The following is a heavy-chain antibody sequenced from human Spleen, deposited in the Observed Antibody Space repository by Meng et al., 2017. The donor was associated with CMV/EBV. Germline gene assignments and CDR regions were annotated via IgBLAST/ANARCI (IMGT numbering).Heavy chain of an antibody. CDR2: IYDGGST. D-gene: IGHD3-10*01. CDR1: CDSISGSGYY. Sequence: SCDSISGSGYYWTWIRQHPGKGLEWIGYIYDGGSTYYNPSLKSRVIISVHTSKNQFSLQLSSVTAADTAVYYCTRADYYGSEALFDPWGQGALVTVSS. J-gene: IGHJ5*02. V-gene: IGHV4-31*02. CDR3: TRADYYGSEALFDP.